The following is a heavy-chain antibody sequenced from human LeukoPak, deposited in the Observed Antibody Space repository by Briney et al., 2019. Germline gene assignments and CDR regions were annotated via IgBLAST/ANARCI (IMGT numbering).Heavy chain of an antibody. CDR1: GGSISSYY. CDR3: ARDRRSSSCYDY. J-gene: IGHJ4*02. CDR2: IYYSGST. V-gene: IGHV4-59*12. D-gene: IGHD3-22*01. Sequence: SETLSLTFTVSGGSISSYYWSWIRQPPGKGLECIGSIYYSGSTYYNPSLKSRVTISVDTSNNQFSLRLRSVTAADTAVYYCARDRRSSSCYDYWGQGTLVTVSS.